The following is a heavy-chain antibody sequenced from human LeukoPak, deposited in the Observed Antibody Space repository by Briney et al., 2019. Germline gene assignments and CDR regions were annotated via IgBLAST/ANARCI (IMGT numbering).Heavy chain of an antibody. CDR3: ARGGSGSYYNYYYYGMDV. V-gene: IGHV4-59*08. J-gene: IGHJ6*02. CDR2: IYYSGST. D-gene: IGHD3-10*01. CDR1: GGSMSSYY. Sequence: SETLSLTCTVSGGSMSSYYWSWIRQPPGKGLEWIGYIYYSGSTNYNPSLKSRVTISVDTSKNQFSLKLSSVTAADTAVYYCARGGSGSYYNYYYYGMDVWGQGTTVTVSS.